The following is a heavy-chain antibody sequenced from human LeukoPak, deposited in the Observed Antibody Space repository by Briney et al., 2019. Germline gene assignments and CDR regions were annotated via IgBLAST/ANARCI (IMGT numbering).Heavy chain of an antibody. D-gene: IGHD4-17*01. CDR3: GGWVGHDYGDYFIDY. CDR2: INTDNDNT. CDR1: GYTFTSYG. J-gene: IGHJ4*02. V-gene: IGHV1-18*01. Sequence: ASVKVSCKASGYTFTSYGISWVRQAPGQGLEWMGWINTDNDNTNYAQKLQGRVTMTTDTSTSTAYMELRSLRSDDTAVFYCGGWVGHDYGDYFIDYWGQGTLVTVSS.